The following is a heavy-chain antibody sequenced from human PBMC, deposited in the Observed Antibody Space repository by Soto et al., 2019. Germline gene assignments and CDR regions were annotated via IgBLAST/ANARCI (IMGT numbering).Heavy chain of an antibody. D-gene: IGHD3-3*01. CDR2: IYYSGST. Sequence: SETLSLTCTVSGGSISSGGYYWSWIRQHPGKGLEWIGYIYYSGSTYYNPSLKSRVTISVDTSKNQFSLKLSSVTAADTAVYYCAGLASLITIFGTVSTTDDPWGQGTLVTVSS. CDR1: GGSISSGGYY. CDR3: AGLASLITIFGTVSTTDDP. V-gene: IGHV4-31*03. J-gene: IGHJ5*02.